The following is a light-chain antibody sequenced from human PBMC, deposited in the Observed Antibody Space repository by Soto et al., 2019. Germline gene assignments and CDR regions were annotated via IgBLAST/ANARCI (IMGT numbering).Light chain of an antibody. Sequence: DIPMTQSHSTLSASVGDMVTISYRASQSISSWLAWYQQKPGKAPKLMIYDASNLESGVPSRFSGSGSGTECTLTISSLQPEDFATYYCQQLNSYPLTFCGGTKVDIK. V-gene: IGKV1-5*01. CDR3: QQLNSYPLT. J-gene: IGKJ4*01. CDR2: DAS. CDR1: QSISSW.